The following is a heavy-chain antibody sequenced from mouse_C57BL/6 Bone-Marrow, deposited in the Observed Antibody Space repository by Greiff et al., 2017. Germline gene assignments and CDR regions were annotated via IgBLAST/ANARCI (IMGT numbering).Heavy chain of an antibody. CDR2: IYPRSGNT. V-gene: IGHV1-81*01. CDR1: GYTFTSYG. D-gene: IGHD1-1*01. J-gene: IGHJ4*01. Sequence: VQLQQPGAELVKPGASVKLSCKASGYTFTSYGISWVKQRTGQGLEWIGEIYPRSGNTYYNEKFKGKATLTADKSSSTAYMELRSLTSEDSAVYFCARQRLRKRGYAMDYWGQGTSVTVSS. CDR3: ARQRLRKRGYAMDY.